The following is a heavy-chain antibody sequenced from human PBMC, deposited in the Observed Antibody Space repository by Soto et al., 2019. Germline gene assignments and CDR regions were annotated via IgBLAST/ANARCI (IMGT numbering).Heavy chain of an antibody. CDR1: GYTFTSYG. CDR2: ISAYNGNT. J-gene: IGHJ5*02. Sequence: GASVKVSCKASGYTFTSYGISWVRQAPGQGLEWMGWISAYNGNTNYAQKLQGRVTMTTDTSTSTAYMELRSLRSDDTAVYYCARGNDFWSGSNWFDPWGQGTLVTAPQ. V-gene: IGHV1-18*01. D-gene: IGHD3-3*01. CDR3: ARGNDFWSGSNWFDP.